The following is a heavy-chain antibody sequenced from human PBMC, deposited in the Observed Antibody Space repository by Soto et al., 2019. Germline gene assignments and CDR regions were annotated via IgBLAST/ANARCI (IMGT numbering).Heavy chain of an antibody. CDR1: GGSFSGYH. CDR2: INHSGST. Sequence: SETLSLTCAVYGGSFSGYHWSWIRQPPGKGLEWIGEINHSGSTNYNPSLKSRVTISVDTSKNQFSLKLSSVTAADTAVYYCARGKGFWSGYRYLDVWGQGTTVTVSS. CDR3: ARGKGFWSGYRYLDV. J-gene: IGHJ6*02. D-gene: IGHD3-3*01. V-gene: IGHV4-34*01.